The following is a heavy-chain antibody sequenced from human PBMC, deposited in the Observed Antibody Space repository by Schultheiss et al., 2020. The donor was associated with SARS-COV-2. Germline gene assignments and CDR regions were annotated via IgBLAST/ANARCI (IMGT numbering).Heavy chain of an antibody. Sequence: GGSLRLSCAASGFTFSSYGMHWVRQAPGKGLEWVAVIWYDGSNKYYADSVKGRFTISRDNSKNTLYLQMNSLRAEDTAVYYCARESAGTMGQAFDYWGQGTLVTVSS. D-gene: IGHD6-19*01. CDR1: GFTFSSYG. V-gene: IGHV3-33*01. CDR3: ARESAGTMGQAFDY. CDR2: IWYDGSNK. J-gene: IGHJ4*02.